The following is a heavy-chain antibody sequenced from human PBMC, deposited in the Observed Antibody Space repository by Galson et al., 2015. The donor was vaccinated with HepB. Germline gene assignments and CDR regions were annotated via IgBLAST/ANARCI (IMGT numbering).Heavy chain of an antibody. V-gene: IGHV3-74*01. J-gene: IGHJ4*02. CDR3: VRAGFFDDGKRFFDY. Sequence: SLRLSCAASGFTFRTHWMHWVRQVPGKGLVWVSRINSDGTFTNYADSVKGRFTISRDNAKNTVYLHMSSLRAEDTAFYCCVRAGFFDDGKRFFDYWGRGTLVTVSS. D-gene: IGHD3-9*01. CDR2: INSDGTFT. CDR1: GFTFRTHW.